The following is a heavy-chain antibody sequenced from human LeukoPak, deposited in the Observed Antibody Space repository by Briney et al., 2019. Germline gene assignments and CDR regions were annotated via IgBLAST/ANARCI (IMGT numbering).Heavy chain of an antibody. D-gene: IGHD3-9*01. V-gene: IGHV4-34*01. Sequence: SETLSLTCAVYGGSFSGYYWSWIRQPPGKGLEWIGEINHSGSTNYNPSLKSRVTISVDTSKNQFSLKLSSVTAADTAVYYCARAVSEHYDILTGPWGQGTLVTVSS. J-gene: IGHJ5*02. CDR1: GGSFSGYY. CDR3: ARAVSEHYDILTGP. CDR2: INHSGST.